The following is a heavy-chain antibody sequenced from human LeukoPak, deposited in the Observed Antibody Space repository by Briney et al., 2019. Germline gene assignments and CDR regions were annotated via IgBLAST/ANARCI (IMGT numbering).Heavy chain of an antibody. CDR3: ASFLEPSYYDPNAFDI. V-gene: IGHV3-48*03. J-gene: IGHJ3*02. CDR1: GFTFSSYE. Sequence: GGSLRLSCAASGFTFSSYEMNWVRQAPGKGLEWVSYISSSGSTIYYADSVKGRFTISRDNAKNSLYLQMNSLRAEDTAVYYCASFLEPSYYDPNAFDIWGQGTMVTVSS. CDR2: ISSSGSTI. D-gene: IGHD3-22*01.